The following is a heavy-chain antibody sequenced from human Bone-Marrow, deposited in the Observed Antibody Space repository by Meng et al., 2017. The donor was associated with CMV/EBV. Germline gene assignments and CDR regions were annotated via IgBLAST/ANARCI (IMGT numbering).Heavy chain of an antibody. CDR1: GGSISSYY. V-gene: IGHV4-59*03. D-gene: IGHD5-24*01. Sequence: SETLSLTCTVSGGSISSYYWSWIRQPPGKGLEWIGYIYYSGSSNYNPSLKSRVTISVDTSKNQFSLKLSSVTAADTAVYYCARQVDGYRVDYWGLGTLVTVSS. CDR3: ARQVDGYRVDY. J-gene: IGHJ4*02. CDR2: IYYSGSS.